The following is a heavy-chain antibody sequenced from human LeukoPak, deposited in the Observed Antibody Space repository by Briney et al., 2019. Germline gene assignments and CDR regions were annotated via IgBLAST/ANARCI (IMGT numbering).Heavy chain of an antibody. V-gene: IGHV3-7*03. J-gene: IGHJ6*02. CDR1: GFTFSSYW. CDR2: INHNGNVN. CDR3: AREGGLDV. Sequence: GGSLRLSCAASGFTFSSYWMNWARQAPGKGLEWVASINHNGNVNYYVDSVRGRFTISRDNAKNSLYLQMSNLRAEDTAVYFCAREGGLDVWGQGATVTVSS.